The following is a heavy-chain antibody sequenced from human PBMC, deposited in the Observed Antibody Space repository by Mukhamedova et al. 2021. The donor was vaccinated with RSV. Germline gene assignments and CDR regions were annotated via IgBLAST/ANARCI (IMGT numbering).Heavy chain of an antibody. Sequence: GLEWISYISGGGSNIHYADSVKGRFTISRDNAKNSLFLQMESLRAEDTAVYYCTRDSGPWDNNNCQNFDFWGQGTLVTVSS. J-gene: IGHJ4*02. D-gene: IGHD1-1*01. CDR3: TRDSGPWDNNNCQNFDF. CDR2: ISGGGSNI. V-gene: IGHV3-48*03.